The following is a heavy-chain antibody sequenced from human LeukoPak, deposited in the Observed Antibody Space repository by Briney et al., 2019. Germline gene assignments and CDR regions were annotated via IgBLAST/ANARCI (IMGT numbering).Heavy chain of an antibody. D-gene: IGHD3-22*01. CDR1: GYTFTDYY. V-gene: IGHV1-2*02. CDR3: AGTYYYDSSGYSPPVGAFDI. J-gene: IGHJ3*02. Sequence: ASVKVSCKASGYTFTDYYMHWVRQAPGQGLEWMGWINPNSGGTNYAQKFQGRVTMTRDTSISTAYMELSRLRSEDTAVYYCAGTYYYDSSGYSPPVGAFDIWGQGTMVTVSS. CDR2: INPNSGGT.